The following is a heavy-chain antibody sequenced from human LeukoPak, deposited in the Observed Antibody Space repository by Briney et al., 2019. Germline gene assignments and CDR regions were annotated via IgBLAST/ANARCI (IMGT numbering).Heavy chain of an antibody. V-gene: IGHV1-8*03. Sequence: ASVKVSCKASGYTFTSYDINWVRQATGQGLEWMGWMNPNSGNTGYAQRFQGRVTITRNTSISTAYMELSSLRSEDTAVYYCARMKSATDAFDIWGQGTMVTVSS. CDR1: GYTFTSYD. CDR2: MNPNSGNT. CDR3: ARMKSATDAFDI. J-gene: IGHJ3*02.